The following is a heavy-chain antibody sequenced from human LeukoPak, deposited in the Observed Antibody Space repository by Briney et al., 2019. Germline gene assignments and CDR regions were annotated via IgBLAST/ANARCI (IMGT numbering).Heavy chain of an antibody. J-gene: IGHJ5*02. CDR3: ARGRGRIVATTKNWFDP. Sequence: ASVTVSCKASGYTFTGYYMHWVRQAPGQGLEWMGWINPNSGGTNYAQKFQGRVTMTRDTSISTAYMELSRLRSDDTAVYYCARGRGRIVATTKNWFDPWGQGTLVTVSS. V-gene: IGHV1-2*02. D-gene: IGHD5-12*01. CDR2: INPNSGGT. CDR1: GYTFTGYY.